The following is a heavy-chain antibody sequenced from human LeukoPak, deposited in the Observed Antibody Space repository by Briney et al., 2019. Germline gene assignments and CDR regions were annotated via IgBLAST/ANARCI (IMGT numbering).Heavy chain of an antibody. CDR1: GFTFSSYA. Sequence: GGSLRLSCAASGFTFSSYAMSWVRQAPGKGLEWVSAISGSGGSTYYADSVKGRFTISRDNSKSTLYLQMNSLRAEDTAVYYCAKGRYCSGGSCYSIGNWFDPWGQGTLVTVSS. V-gene: IGHV3-23*01. D-gene: IGHD2-15*01. J-gene: IGHJ5*02. CDR2: ISGSGGST. CDR3: AKGRYCSGGSCYSIGNWFDP.